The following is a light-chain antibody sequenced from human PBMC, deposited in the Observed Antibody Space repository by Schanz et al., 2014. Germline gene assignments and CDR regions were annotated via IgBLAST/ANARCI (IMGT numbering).Light chain of an antibody. V-gene: IGLV1-40*01. Sequence: QSVLTQPPSVSGAPGQRVTISCTGSSSNIGAGHDVHWYQQLPGTAPKLLIYGNSNRPSGVPDRFSGSKSGNTASLTISGLQSEDEADYYCSSYAGTNNFGVFGGGTKLTVL. CDR1: SSNIGAGHD. CDR2: GNS. J-gene: IGLJ3*02. CDR3: SSYAGTNNFGV.